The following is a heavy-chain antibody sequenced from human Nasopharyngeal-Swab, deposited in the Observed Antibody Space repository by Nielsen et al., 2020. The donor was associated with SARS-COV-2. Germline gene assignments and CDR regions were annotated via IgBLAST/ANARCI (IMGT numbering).Heavy chain of an antibody. V-gene: IGHV4-61*01. Sequence: SETLSLICTVSGGSVSIGSYYWSWILQPPGKGLEWIGYIYYSGSTNYNPSLKSRVTISVDTSKNQFSLKLSSVTAAETTVYYCARDNTVVTSEGVDIWGQGTMVTVS. J-gene: IGHJ3*02. D-gene: IGHD4-23*01. CDR2: IYYSGST. CDR3: ARDNTVVTSEGVDI. CDR1: GGSVSIGSYY.